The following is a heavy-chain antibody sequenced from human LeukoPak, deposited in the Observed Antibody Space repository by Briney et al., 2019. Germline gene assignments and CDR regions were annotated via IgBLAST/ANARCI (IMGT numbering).Heavy chain of an antibody. Sequence: SETLSLTCSVSGGSISSYWWSWIRQPPGKGLEWIGSIYSSGSTNYNPSLKSRVTISVDTSKNQLSLKLSSVTAADTAVYYCARASSWGSLFDYWGQGTLVTVSS. CDR3: ARASSWGSLFDY. J-gene: IGHJ4*02. D-gene: IGHD3-16*01. CDR2: IYSSGST. V-gene: IGHV4-59*01. CDR1: GGSISSYW.